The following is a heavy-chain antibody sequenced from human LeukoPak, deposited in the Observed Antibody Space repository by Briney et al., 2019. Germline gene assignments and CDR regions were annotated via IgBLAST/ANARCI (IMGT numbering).Heavy chain of an antibody. Sequence: GGSLRLSCAASGFTFSNYGMHWVRQAPGKGLEWVASIRYDGFNKYYADSLKGRFTISRDNSKNTLYLQMNSLRAEDTAVYYCAKEIIDGSGSYYPIFDYWGQGTLVTVSS. CDR2: IRYDGFNK. V-gene: IGHV3-30*02. CDR1: GFTFSNYG. J-gene: IGHJ4*02. D-gene: IGHD3-10*01. CDR3: AKEIIDGSGSYYPIFDY.